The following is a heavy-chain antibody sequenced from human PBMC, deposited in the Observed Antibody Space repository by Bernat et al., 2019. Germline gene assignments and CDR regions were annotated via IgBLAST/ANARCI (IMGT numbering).Heavy chain of an antibody. V-gene: IGHV3-23*01. J-gene: IGHJ6*02. CDR1: GFTFSSFA. Sequence: EVQLLESGGGLVQPGGSLRLSCGASGFTFSSFAMSWVRQAAGRGLEWVSGISGSGDSTYYADSVKGRFTISRDNSKNTLYLQMNSLRAEDTAVYYCAKGIYPKGYCSGGNCYYYFYGIDVWGQGTTVTVSS. CDR3: AKGIYPKGYCSGGNCYYYFYGIDV. D-gene: IGHD2-15*01. CDR2: ISGSGDST.